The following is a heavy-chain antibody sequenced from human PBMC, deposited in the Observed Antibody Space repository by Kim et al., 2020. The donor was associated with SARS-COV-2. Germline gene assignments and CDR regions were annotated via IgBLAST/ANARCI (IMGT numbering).Heavy chain of an antibody. J-gene: IGHJ4*02. CDR3: ARHPRGYYYDSSGYNYFDY. Sequence: SETLSLTCTVSGGSISSSSYYWGWIRQPPGKGLEWIGSIYYSGSTYYNPSLKSRVTISVDTSKNQFSLKLSSVTAADTAVYYCARHPRGYYYDSSGYNYFDYWGQGTLVTVSS. D-gene: IGHD3-22*01. V-gene: IGHV4-39*01. CDR2: IYYSGST. CDR1: GGSISSSSYY.